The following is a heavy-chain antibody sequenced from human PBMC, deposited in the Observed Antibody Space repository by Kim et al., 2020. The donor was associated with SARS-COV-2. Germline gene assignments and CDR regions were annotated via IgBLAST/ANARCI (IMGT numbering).Heavy chain of an antibody. D-gene: IGHD3-9*01. J-gene: IGHJ4*02. CDR1: GFTFSSYA. CDR3: ARDGPGPFDWLLIYYFDY. V-gene: IGHV3-30-3*01. Sequence: GGSLRLSCAASGFTFSSYAMHWVRQAPGKGLEWVAVISYDGSNKYYADSVKGRFTISRDNSKNTLYLQMNSLRAEDTAVYYCARDGPGPFDWLLIYYFDYWGQGTLVTVSS. CDR2: ISYDGSNK.